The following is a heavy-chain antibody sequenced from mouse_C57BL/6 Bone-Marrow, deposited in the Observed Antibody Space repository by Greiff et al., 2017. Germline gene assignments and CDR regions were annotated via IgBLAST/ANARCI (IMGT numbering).Heavy chain of an antibody. CDR1: GFTFSDYY. D-gene: IGHD2-4*01. Sequence: EVKLVESEGGLVQPGSSMKLSCTASGFTFSDYYMAWVRQVPEKGLEWVANINYDGSSTYYLDSLKSRFIISRDNAKNILYLQMSSLKSEDTATYYCARDDSWYLDVWGTGPTVTVSS. CDR3: ARDDSWYLDV. CDR2: INYDGSST. V-gene: IGHV5-16*01. J-gene: IGHJ1*03.